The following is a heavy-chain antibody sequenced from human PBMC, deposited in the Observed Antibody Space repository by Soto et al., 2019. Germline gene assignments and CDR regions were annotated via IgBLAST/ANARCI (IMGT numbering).Heavy chain of an antibody. D-gene: IGHD5-12*01. CDR3: AKGAWLDY. CDR1: GFTFTTFD. Sequence: EVQLLESGGGLVQPGASLRLSCAASGFTFTTFDMSWARQAPGKGLEWVSVVRGRDGSTSYADSLKGRFTISKDSSKNTLYLKMNSLRAEDTALYYCAKGAWLDYWGQGTLVTGSS. V-gene: IGHV3-23*01. CDR2: VRGRDGST. J-gene: IGHJ4*02.